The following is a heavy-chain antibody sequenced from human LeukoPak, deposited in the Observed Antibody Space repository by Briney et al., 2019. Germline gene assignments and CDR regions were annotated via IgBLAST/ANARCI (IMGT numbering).Heavy chain of an antibody. D-gene: IGHD1-20*01. CDR1: GFTFSSYG. V-gene: IGHV3-30*02. CDR3: AKGDNYKPLYFDN. Sequence: GGSLRLSCTASGFTFSSYGMHWVRQAPGKGLEWVAVIRFDESHRYYADSVKGRFTISRDNSKNTLFLQMNSLRDEDTAVYYCAKGDNYKPLYFDNWGQGSLVTVTA. J-gene: IGHJ4*02. CDR2: IRFDESHR.